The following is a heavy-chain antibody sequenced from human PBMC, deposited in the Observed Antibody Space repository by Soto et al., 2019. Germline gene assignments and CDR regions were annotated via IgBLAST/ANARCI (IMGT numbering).Heavy chain of an antibody. Sequence: PGGSLRLSCASSGFTFISSAMSWVRQAPGKGLEWVSVISGSGGSTYYADSVKGRFTISRDNSKNTLYLQINSLRAEDTAVYYCAKDRLRWDVWGQGTTVTVSS. J-gene: IGHJ6*02. V-gene: IGHV3-23*01. CDR1: GFTFISSA. D-gene: IGHD3-3*01. CDR2: ISGSGGST. CDR3: AKDRLRWDV.